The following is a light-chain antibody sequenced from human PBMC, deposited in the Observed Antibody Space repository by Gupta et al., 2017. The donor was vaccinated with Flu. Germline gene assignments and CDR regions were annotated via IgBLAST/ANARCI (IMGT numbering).Light chain of an antibody. CDR1: QSISGW. J-gene: IGKJ1*01. CDR3: QQYNSYSGT. V-gene: IGKV1-5*03. CDR2: KTS. Sequence: DIQITQSPSTLSASVGDRVTITCRASQSISGWLAWYQQKPGKAPNLLIYKTSSLESGVPSRFSGSGSGTEFTLTISSLQPDDFATYYCQQYNSYSGTFGQGTKVEIK.